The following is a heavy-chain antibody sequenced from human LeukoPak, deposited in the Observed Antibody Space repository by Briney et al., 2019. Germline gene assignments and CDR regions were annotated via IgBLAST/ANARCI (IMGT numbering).Heavy chain of an antibody. J-gene: IGHJ6*03. Sequence: SETLSLTCTVSGGTISSGSYYWSWIRQPAGKGLEWIGRIYTSGSTNYNPSLKSRVTISVDTSKNQFSLKLSSVTAADTAVYYCARASSSWSTYYYYYMDVWGKGTTVTISS. V-gene: IGHV4-61*02. CDR1: GGTISSGSYY. CDR2: IYTSGST. CDR3: ARASSSWSTYYYYYMDV. D-gene: IGHD6-13*01.